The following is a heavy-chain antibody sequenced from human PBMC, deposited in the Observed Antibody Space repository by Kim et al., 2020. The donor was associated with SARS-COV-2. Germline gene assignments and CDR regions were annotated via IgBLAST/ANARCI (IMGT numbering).Heavy chain of an antibody. V-gene: IGHV3-11*03. D-gene: IGHD3-16*02. CDR2: ISGRSSYT. CDR3: ARLIGRIDYYFDF. Sequence: GGSLRLSCAASGFTFSDFYMGWIRQAPGKGLEWVSFISGRSSYTNYADSVKGRFTISRDSAKNSLSLQMNSLRAEDTAVYYCARLIGRIDYYFDFWCQGT. J-gene: IGHJ4*02. CDR1: GFTFSDFY.